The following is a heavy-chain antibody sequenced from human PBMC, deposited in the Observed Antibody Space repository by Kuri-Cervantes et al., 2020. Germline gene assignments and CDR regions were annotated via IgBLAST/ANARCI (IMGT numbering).Heavy chain of an antibody. CDR3: ARDDDGYDI. J-gene: IGHJ3*02. V-gene: IGHV4-38-2*01. CDR2: MYHSGST. Sequence: SQTLSLTCAVSGYSISSGYYRGWIRQPPGKGLEWIGSMYHSGSTYCNPSLKSRVTISLDTSKMQFSLKLDSVTAADTALYFCARDDDGYDIWGQGTMVTVSS. CDR1: GYSISSGYY.